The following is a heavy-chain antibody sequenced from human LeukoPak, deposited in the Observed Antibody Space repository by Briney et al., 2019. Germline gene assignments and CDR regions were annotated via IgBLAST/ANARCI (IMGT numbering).Heavy chain of an antibody. D-gene: IGHD2-21*01. Sequence: PSETLSLTCTASGGSISSGSYYWSWIRQPAGKGLEWIGRIYTSGSTNYNPSLKSRVTISVDTSKNQFSLKLSSVTAADTAVYYCARDGGGGYYFDYWGQGTLVTVSS. CDR2: IYTSGST. J-gene: IGHJ4*02. CDR1: GGSISSGSYY. CDR3: ARDGGGGYYFDY. V-gene: IGHV4-61*02.